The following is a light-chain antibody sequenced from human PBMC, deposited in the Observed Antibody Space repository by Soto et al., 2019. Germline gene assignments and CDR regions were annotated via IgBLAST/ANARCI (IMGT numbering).Light chain of an antibody. CDR2: GAS. V-gene: IGKV3-20*01. CDR1: QSVGSTY. J-gene: IGKJ1*01. Sequence: EIVLTQSPGTLSLSPGERATLCCRASQSVGSTYLAWYQQKPGQAFRLLIYGASSRAAGIPDKFSGSGSGTDFTLTISRLEPEDFAVYYCQQYGESPWTFGQGTKVDI. CDR3: QQYGESPWT.